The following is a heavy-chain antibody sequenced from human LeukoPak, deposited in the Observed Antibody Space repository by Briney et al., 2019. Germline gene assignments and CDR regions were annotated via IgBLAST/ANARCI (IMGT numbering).Heavy chain of an antibody. Sequence: PWGSLRLSCAASGFTFDRFTIHWVRQIPGKGLEWVSLINRRGHTFYADSVKGRFTISRDNSRNSVFLQMNSLRPEDTALYHCAKEVDCPSDCLFFHSWGQGTLVTVSS. CDR1: GFTFDRFT. V-gene: IGHV3-43*01. CDR2: INRRGHT. D-gene: IGHD2-21*02. CDR3: AKEVDCPSDCLFFHS. J-gene: IGHJ4*02.